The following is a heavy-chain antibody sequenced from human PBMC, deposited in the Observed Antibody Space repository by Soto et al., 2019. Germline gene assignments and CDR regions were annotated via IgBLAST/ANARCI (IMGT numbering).Heavy chain of an antibody. CDR3: ARGGLEPFDY. J-gene: IGHJ4*02. V-gene: IGHV3-74*01. Sequence: SGGSLRLSCAASGFTLGNYWMHWVRQAPGKGLVWVPRINDYGTTINYAESVEGRFIISRDDAKSEVYLQMNNLRAEDSAVYYCARGGLEPFDYWGQGALVTVSS. D-gene: IGHD1-1*01. CDR2: INDYGTTI. CDR1: GFTLGNYW.